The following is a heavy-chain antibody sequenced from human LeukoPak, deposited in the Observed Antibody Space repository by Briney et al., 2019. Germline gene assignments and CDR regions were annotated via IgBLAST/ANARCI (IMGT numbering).Heavy chain of an antibody. V-gene: IGHV3-73*01. CDR1: GFTFSGSA. Sequence: GGSLRLSCAASGFTFSGSALHWVRQASGKGLEWVGRIRSTANGYATAYAASVKGRFTISRDDSKNTAYLQMDSLKTEDAAVYYCTGNYYGSGSYADFDYWGQGTLVTVSS. J-gene: IGHJ4*02. CDR3: TGNYYGSGSYADFDY. CDR2: IRSTANGYAT. D-gene: IGHD3-10*01.